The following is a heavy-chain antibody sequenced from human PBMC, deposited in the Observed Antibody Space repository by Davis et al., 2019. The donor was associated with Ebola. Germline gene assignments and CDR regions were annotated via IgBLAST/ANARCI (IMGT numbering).Heavy chain of an antibody. J-gene: IGHJ6*02. Sequence: HTGGSLRISCAASGFTLSNYWMYWVRQVPGKGLMWVSRIDSDGTNRKYADSVKGRFTISRDNAKNTLYLQMNSLTAEDTAVYYCVRDPGVLRFLEWSAYYNMDIWGQGTTVTVSS. D-gene: IGHD3-3*01. CDR3: VRDPGVLRFLEWSAYYNMDI. CDR1: GFTLSNYW. CDR2: IDSDGTNR. V-gene: IGHV3-74*01.